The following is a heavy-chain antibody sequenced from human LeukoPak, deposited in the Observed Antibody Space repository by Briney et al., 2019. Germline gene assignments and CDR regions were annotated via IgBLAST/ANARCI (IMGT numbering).Heavy chain of an antibody. V-gene: IGHV3-23*01. CDR2: ISVTGGST. CDR3: ARDYFSRAALLGYFDL. Sequence: GGSLRLSCAASGFTFTTFAMSWVRQAPGKGLEWVSSISVTGGSTYYADSVKGRFTISRDNSKNTLYMQMNSLRAEDTAVYYCARDYFSRAALLGYFDLWGRGTLVTVSS. J-gene: IGHJ2*01. D-gene: IGHD3-10*01. CDR1: GFTFTTFA.